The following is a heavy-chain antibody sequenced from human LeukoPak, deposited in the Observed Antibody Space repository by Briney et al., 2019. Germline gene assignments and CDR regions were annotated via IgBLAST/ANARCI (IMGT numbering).Heavy chain of an antibody. Sequence: GGSLRLSCAASGFTFSSFTMTWVRQAPGKGLEWVSTISGSGDSTYYADSVKGRFSISRDNSKNTLYLQMNSLRAEDTAVYYCAKQDPVTTFFDYWGQGTLVTVSS. J-gene: IGHJ4*02. D-gene: IGHD4-17*01. CDR2: ISGSGDST. V-gene: IGHV3-23*01. CDR3: AKQDPVTTFFDY. CDR1: GFTFSSFT.